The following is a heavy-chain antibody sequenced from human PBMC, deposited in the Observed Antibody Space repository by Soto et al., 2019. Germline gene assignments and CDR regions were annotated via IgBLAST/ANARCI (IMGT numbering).Heavy chain of an antibody. V-gene: IGHV5-51*01. J-gene: IGHJ6*02. CDR3: ARQGRPPTDYYYYGMDV. CDR1: GYSFTSYW. CDR2: IYPGDSDT. Sequence: LGASLKISCKGSGYSFTSYWIGWVRQMPRKGLEWMGIIYPGDSDTRYSPSFQGQVTISADKSISTAYLQWSSLKASDTAMYYCARQGRPPTDYYYYGMDVWGQGTTVTVSS.